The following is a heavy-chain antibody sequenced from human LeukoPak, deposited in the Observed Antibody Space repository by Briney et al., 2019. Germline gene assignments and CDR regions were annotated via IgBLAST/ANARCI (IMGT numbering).Heavy chain of an antibody. CDR2: ISSSSSYI. V-gene: IGHV3-21*01. D-gene: IGHD2-15*01. J-gene: IGHJ6*02. Sequence: GGSLRLSCAASGFTFSSYSMNWVRQAPGKGLEWVSSISSSSSYIYYADSVKGRFTISRDNAKNSLYLQMNSLRAEDTAVYYCASAEVGFCSGGSCSPDYYGMDVWGQGTTVTVSS. CDR1: GFTFSSYS. CDR3: ASAEVGFCSGGSCSPDYYGMDV.